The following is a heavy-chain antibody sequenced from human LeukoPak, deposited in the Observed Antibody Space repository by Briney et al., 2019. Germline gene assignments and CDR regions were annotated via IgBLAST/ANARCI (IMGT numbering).Heavy chain of an antibody. CDR2: INHSGST. J-gene: IGHJ4*02. D-gene: IGHD3-3*01. CDR3: ARFFWSASKRLDY. V-gene: IGHV4-34*01. CDR1: GGSISSYY. Sequence: SETLSLTCTVSGGSISSYYWSWIRQPPGKGLEWIGEINHSGSTNYNPSLKSRVTISVDTSKNQFSLKLSSVTAADTAVYYCARFFWSASKRLDYWGQGTLVTVSS.